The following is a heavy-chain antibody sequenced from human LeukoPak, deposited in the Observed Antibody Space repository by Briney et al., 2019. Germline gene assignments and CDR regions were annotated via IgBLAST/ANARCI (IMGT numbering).Heavy chain of an antibody. CDR1: GGSISSYY. D-gene: IGHD2-2*01. V-gene: IGHV4-59*01. Sequence: TSETLSLTCTVSGGSISSYYWSWIRQPPGEGLEWIGYIYYSGSTNYNPSLKSRVTISVDTSKNQFSLKLSSVTAADTAVYYCARDQGYCSSTSCHISWFDPWGQGTLVTVSS. CDR3: ARDQGYCSSTSCHISWFDP. CDR2: IYYSGST. J-gene: IGHJ5*02.